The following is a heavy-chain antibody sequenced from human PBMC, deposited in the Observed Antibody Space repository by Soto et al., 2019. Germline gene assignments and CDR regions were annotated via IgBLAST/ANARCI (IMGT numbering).Heavy chain of an antibody. Sequence: GASVKVSCKASGYSFIGHYIHWVRQAPGQGLEWMGWINPNSGSTTYAQRFQGRVTLTRDTSISTAYMDLSGLTSDDTALYYCATDDYGIFPYWGQGSLVTVSS. CDR3: ATDDYGIFPY. CDR2: INPNSGST. D-gene: IGHD3-10*01. J-gene: IGHJ4*02. CDR1: GYSFIGHY. V-gene: IGHV1-2*02.